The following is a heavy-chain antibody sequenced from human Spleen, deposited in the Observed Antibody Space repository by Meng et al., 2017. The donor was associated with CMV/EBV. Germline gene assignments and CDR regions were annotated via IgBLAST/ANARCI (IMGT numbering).Heavy chain of an antibody. V-gene: IGHV3-21*04. J-gene: IGHJ6*02. CDR1: GFIFSSYT. CDR3: AKGLTIFGDYDMDV. Sequence: GGSLRLSCVASGFIFSSYTMTWVRQAPGKGLEWVSSISSSSTYIYYADSVRGRFTISRDNSKNTLYLQMNSLRAEDTAVYYCAKGLTIFGDYDMDVWGQGTTVTVSS. CDR2: ISSSSTYI. D-gene: IGHD3-3*01.